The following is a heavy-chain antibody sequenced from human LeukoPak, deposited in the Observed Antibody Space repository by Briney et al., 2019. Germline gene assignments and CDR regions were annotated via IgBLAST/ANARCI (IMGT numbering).Heavy chain of an antibody. CDR3: ARGYSGYHFDY. Sequence: GGSLRLSCAASGFTFSSCWMSWVRQAPGKGLEWVASIKQDGSEKYYVDSVKGRFTISRDNAKNSLYLQMNSLRAEDTAVYYCARGYSGYHFDYWGQGTLVTVSS. CDR2: IKQDGSEK. J-gene: IGHJ4*02. CDR1: GFTFSSCW. V-gene: IGHV3-7*04. D-gene: IGHD5-12*01.